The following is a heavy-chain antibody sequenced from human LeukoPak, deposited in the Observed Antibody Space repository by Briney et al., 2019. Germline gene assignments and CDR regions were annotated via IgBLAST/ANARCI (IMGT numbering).Heavy chain of an antibody. D-gene: IGHD1-26*01. V-gene: IGHV3-7*01. Sequence: GGSLRLSCAASGFTFSRYRMNWVRQAPEKGLEWVANIKQDGSEKYYVDSVKGRFTISRDNAKNSLFLQMNSLRAEDTAVYYCARDTRTFDYWGQGTLVTVSS. CDR2: IKQDGSEK. CDR1: GFTFSRYR. J-gene: IGHJ4*02. CDR3: ARDTRTFDY.